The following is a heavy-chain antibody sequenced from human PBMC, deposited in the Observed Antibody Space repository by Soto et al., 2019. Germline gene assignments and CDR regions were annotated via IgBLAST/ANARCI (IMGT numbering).Heavy chain of an antibody. V-gene: IGHV4-39*01. Sequence: QLQLQESGPGLVKPSETLSLTCTVSGGSISTSSYYWGWIRQPPGKGLEWIGSIYYSGSTYYNPPLKSRVTISAHTSKNQFSLKLSSVTAADTAVYYCARLIAAAGGNRAYWGQGTLVTVSS. CDR3: ARLIAAAGGNRAY. D-gene: IGHD6-13*01. J-gene: IGHJ4*02. CDR1: GGSISTSSYY. CDR2: IYYSGST.